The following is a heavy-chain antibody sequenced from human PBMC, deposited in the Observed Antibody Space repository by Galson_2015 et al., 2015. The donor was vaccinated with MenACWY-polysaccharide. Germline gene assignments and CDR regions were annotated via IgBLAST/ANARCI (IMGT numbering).Heavy chain of an antibody. CDR2: IIPSLGKQ. Sequence: SVKVSCKASGGTFSNSGFYAISWVGQAPGQGLEWMGRIIPSLGKQNYAEKFQGRVAITADKSTSTAYRERSGLRSEDTAVYYCARDGYCSGGSCYFNYYYALDAWGQGTTATVSS. J-gene: IGHJ6*02. D-gene: IGHD2-15*01. V-gene: IGHV1-69*04. CDR1: GGTFSNSGFYA. CDR3: ARDGYCSGGSCYFNYYYALDA.